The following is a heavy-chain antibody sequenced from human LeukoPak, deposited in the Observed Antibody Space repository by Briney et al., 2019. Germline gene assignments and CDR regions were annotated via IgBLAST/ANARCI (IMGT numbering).Heavy chain of an antibody. CDR3: VRANYFDY. CDR2: IYYSGST. CDR1: GGSISGYY. V-gene: IGHV4-59*01. J-gene: IGHJ4*02. Sequence: SETLSLTCTVSGGSISGYYWIWIRQPPGKGLEWIGYIYYSGSTNYNPSLKSRLTISVDTSKNHFSLKLSSVTAADTAVYYCVRANYFDYWGQGTLVTVSS.